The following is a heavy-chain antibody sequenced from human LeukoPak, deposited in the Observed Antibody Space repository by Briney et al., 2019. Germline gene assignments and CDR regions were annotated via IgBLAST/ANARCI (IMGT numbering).Heavy chain of an antibody. CDR3: ARLSVEDYYDSTGYYYYYYMDV. CDR1: GFTFSDYY. J-gene: IGHJ6*03. CDR2: ISSSGSTI. D-gene: IGHD3-22*01. Sequence: PGGSLRLSCAASGFTFSDYYMSWIRQAPGKGLEWVSYISSSGSTIYYADSVKGRFTISRDNAKNSLYLQMNSLRVEDTAVYYCARLSVEDYYDSTGYYYYYYMDVWGKGTTVTVSS. V-gene: IGHV3-11*04.